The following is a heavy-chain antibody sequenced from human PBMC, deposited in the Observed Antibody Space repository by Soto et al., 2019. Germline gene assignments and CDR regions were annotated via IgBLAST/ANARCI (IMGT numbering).Heavy chain of an antibody. J-gene: IGHJ4*02. CDR3: AAGSGSYSSFDY. D-gene: IGHD1-26*01. CDR2: IVVGSGNT. CDR1: GFTFTSSA. V-gene: IGHV1-58*02. Sequence: SVKVSFKASGFTFTSSAMQWVRQARGQRLEWIGWIVVGSGNTNYAQKFQERVTITRDMSTSTAYMELSSLRSEDTAVYYCAAGSGSYSSFDYWGQGTLVTVSS.